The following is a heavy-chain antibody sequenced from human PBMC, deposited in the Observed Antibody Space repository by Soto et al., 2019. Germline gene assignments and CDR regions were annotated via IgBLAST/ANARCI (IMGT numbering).Heavy chain of an antibody. CDR2: ISYDGSNK. CDR3: AKPPDYGDYSYYYYGMDV. J-gene: IGHJ6*02. CDR1: GFTFSSYG. V-gene: IGHV3-30*18. Sequence: QVQLVESGGGVVQPGRSLRLSCAASGFTFSSYGMHWVRQAPGKGLEWVAVISYDGSNKYYADSVKGRFTISRDNSKNTLYLQMNSLRAEDTAVYYCAKPPDYGDYSYYYYGMDVWGQGTTVTVSS. D-gene: IGHD4-17*01.